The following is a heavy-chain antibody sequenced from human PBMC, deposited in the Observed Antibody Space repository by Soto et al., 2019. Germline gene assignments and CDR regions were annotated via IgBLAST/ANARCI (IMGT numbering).Heavy chain of an antibody. V-gene: IGHV4-30-4*01. D-gene: IGHD6-19*01. J-gene: IGHJ4*02. CDR1: GGSISSGDYY. CDR3: ARVTVVAGWAYYFDY. Sequence: QVQLQESGPGLVKPSQTLSLTCIVSGGSISSGDYYWSWIRQPPGKGLEWIGYIYYSGSTYYNPSLKSRVTISVDTSKNQFSLKLSSVTAADTAVYYCARVTVVAGWAYYFDYWGQGTLVTVSS. CDR2: IYYSGST.